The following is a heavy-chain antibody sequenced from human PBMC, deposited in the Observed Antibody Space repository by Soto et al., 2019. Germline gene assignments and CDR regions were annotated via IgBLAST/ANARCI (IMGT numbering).Heavy chain of an antibody. Sequence: GGSLRLSCTTSGFTFGDYAMSWFRQAPGKGLEWVGRIKSKTDGGTTDYAAPVKGRFTISRDDSKNTLYLQMNSLKTEDTAVYYCTTDYDFWSGYWYGMDVWGQGTTVTVSS. CDR3: TTDYDFWSGYWYGMDV. CDR1: GFTFGDYA. D-gene: IGHD3-3*01. J-gene: IGHJ6*02. V-gene: IGHV3-15*01. CDR2: IKSKTDGGTT.